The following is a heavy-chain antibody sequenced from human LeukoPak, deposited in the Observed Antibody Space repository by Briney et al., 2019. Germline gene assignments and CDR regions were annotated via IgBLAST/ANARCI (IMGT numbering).Heavy chain of an antibody. Sequence: SETLSLTCTVSGGSISPYYWSWIRQPPGKGLEWIGYIYYSGSTNYNPSLKSRVTISVDTSKNQFSLKLSSVTAADTAVYFCARAFYPGYYSYMAVWGKGTTVTVSS. V-gene: IGHV4-59*01. J-gene: IGHJ6*03. CDR2: IYYSGST. D-gene: IGHD3-3*02. CDR1: GGSISPYY. CDR3: ARAFYPGYYSYMAV.